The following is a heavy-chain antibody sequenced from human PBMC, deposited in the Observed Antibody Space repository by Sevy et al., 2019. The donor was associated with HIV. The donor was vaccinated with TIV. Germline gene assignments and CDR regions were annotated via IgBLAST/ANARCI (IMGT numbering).Heavy chain of an antibody. CDR3: ARGYYSSGYYLDGAFDI. V-gene: IGHV3-74*01. CDR2: INSDGSST. D-gene: IGHD3-22*01. Sequence: GGSLRLSCAASGFTFSSYWMHWVRQAPGKGLVWVSRINSDGSSTSYADSVKGRFTISRDNAKSTLYLQMNSLRAEDTAVYYCARGYYSSGYYLDGAFDIWGQGTMVTVSS. J-gene: IGHJ3*02. CDR1: GFTFSSYW.